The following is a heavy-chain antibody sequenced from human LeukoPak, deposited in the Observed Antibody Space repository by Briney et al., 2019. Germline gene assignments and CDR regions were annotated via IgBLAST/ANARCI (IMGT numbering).Heavy chain of an antibody. J-gene: IGHJ4*02. V-gene: IGHV4-59*10. CDR3: ALFSGSHFDY. Sequence: PSETLSLTCAVYGGSFSGYYWSWIRQPAGKGLEWIGRIYTSGSTNYNPSLKSRVTMSVDTSKNQFSLKLSSVTAADTAVYYCALFSGSHFDYWGQGTLVTVSS. CDR1: GGSFSGYY. CDR2: IYTSGST. D-gene: IGHD5-12*01.